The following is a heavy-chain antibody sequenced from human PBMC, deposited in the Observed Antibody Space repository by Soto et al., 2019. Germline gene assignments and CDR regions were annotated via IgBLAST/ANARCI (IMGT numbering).Heavy chain of an antibody. Sequence: SETLSLTCTVSGGSISSSSYYWGWIRQPPGKGLEWIGSIYYSGSTYYNPSLKSRATISVDTSKNQFSLKLSSVTAADTAVYYCSIHPPYYSISWYYFDYWGQVTLVTVSS. D-gene: IGHD6-13*01. CDR3: SIHPPYYSISWYYFDY. CDR2: IYYSGST. V-gene: IGHV4-39*01. CDR1: GGSISSSSYY. J-gene: IGHJ4*02.